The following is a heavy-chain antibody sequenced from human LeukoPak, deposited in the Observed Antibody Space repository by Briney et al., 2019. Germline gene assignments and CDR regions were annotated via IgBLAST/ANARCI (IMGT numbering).Heavy chain of an antibody. V-gene: IGHV1-2*02. CDR3: ARDQFIGSGEGSLNYMDV. D-gene: IGHD1-26*01. CDR1: GYIFTGYY. J-gene: IGHJ6*03. Sequence: ASVKVSCKASGYIFTGYYMHWVRQAPGQGLEWMGWINPNSGGTNYAQKFQGSVTMTRDTSISTAYMELSRLRSDDTAVYYCARDQFIGSGEGSLNYMDVWGKGTTVTISS. CDR2: INPNSGGT.